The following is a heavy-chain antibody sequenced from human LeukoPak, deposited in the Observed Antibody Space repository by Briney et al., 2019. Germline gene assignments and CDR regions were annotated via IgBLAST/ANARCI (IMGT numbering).Heavy chain of an antibody. J-gene: IGHJ4*02. CDR2: ISSSSSYI. Sequence: GGSLRLSCAASGFTFSSYSMNWVRQAPGKGLEWVSSISSSSSYIYYADSVKGRFTISRDNAKNSLYLQMNSLRAEDTAVYYCARDPETYYYDSSGYYHDYWGQGTLVTASS. CDR1: GFTFSSYS. V-gene: IGHV3-21*01. CDR3: ARDPETYYYDSSGYYHDY. D-gene: IGHD3-22*01.